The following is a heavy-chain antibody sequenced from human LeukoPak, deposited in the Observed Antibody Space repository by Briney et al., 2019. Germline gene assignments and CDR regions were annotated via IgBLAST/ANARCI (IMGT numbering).Heavy chain of an antibody. J-gene: IGHJ6*03. D-gene: IGHD3-22*01. CDR2: ISYDGNNK. V-gene: IGHV3-30*18. Sequence: PGGSLRLSCAASGFTFSSYGMHWVRQAPGKGLEWVAVISYDGNNKYYADSVKGRFTISRDNSKNTLYLQMNSLRAEDTAVYYCAKVRRPNANYYYDSSGYYMDVWGQGTTVTVSS. CDR3: AKVRRPNANYYYDSSGYYMDV. CDR1: GFTFSSYG.